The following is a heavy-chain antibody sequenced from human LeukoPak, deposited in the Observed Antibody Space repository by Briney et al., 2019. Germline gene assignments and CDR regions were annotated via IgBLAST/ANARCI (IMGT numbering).Heavy chain of an antibody. CDR1: GFIFSSYA. V-gene: IGHV3-30*04. J-gene: IGHJ3*02. CDR3: AGLDTAIPDAFDI. D-gene: IGHD5-18*01. Sequence: SCKASGFIFSSYAMHWVRQAPGKGLEWVAAISYDGTNKYFADSVKGRFTISRDNSKNTLYLQLNSLRAEDTAVYYCAGLDTAIPDAFDIWGQGAMVTVSS. CDR2: ISYDGTNK.